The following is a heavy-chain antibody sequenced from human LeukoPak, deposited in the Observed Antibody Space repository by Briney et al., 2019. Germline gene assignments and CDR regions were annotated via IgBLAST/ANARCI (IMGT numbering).Heavy chain of an antibody. CDR3: ARGYCTNGVCGRDY. CDR1: GYTFTGYY. V-gene: IGHV1-2*02. CDR2: INPNSGGT. D-gene: IGHD2-8*01. J-gene: IGHJ4*02. Sequence: ASVKVSCKASGYTFTGYYMHWVRQAPGQGLEWMGWINPNSGGTNYAQKFQGRVTMTRDTSISTAYMELSRLRSDDTAVYYCARGYCTNGVCGRDYWGQGTLVTVSS.